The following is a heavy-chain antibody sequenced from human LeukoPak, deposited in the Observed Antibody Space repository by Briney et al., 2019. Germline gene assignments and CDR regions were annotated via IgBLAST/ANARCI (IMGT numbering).Heavy chain of an antibody. D-gene: IGHD6-13*01. V-gene: IGHV3-30*18. CDR2: ISYDGSNK. CDR3: AKRGTYSSSWYGMDY. CDR1: GFTFSNYG. J-gene: IGHJ4*02. Sequence: SGGSLRLSCAASGFTFSNYGMHGVRQAPGKGLEWVAVISYDGSNKYYADSVKGRFTISRDNSRNTLYLQMNSLRADDTAVYYCAKRGTYSSSWYGMDYWGQGTLVTISS.